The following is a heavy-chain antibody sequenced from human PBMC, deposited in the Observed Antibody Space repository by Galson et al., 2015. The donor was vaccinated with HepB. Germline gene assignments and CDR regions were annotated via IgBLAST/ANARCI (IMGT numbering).Heavy chain of an antibody. D-gene: IGHD1-26*01. Sequence: SLRLSCAASGFTFSSYAMSWVRQAPGKGLEWVSAISGSGGSTYYADSVKGRFTISRDNSKNTLYLQMNSLRAEDTAVYYCAKGSGGNSKWEPSFYYFDYWGQGTLVTVSS. CDR2: ISGSGGST. V-gene: IGHV3-23*01. CDR1: GFTFSSYA. CDR3: AKGSGGNSKWEPSFYYFDY. J-gene: IGHJ4*02.